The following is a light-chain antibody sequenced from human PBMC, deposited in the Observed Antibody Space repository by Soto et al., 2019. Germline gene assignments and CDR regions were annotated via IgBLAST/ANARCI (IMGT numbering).Light chain of an antibody. V-gene: IGKV1-39*01. Sequence: DIQMTQSPSSLSASVGDRVTISCRASRTISGYLNWYQQKPGTAPKLLIYAAFTLQSGGPSRFSGSGTGTDVTRTISSLQPEDFETYHCQQSYSTPLTFGGGTKLEIK. CDR2: AAF. CDR1: RTISGY. J-gene: IGKJ4*01. CDR3: QQSYSTPLT.